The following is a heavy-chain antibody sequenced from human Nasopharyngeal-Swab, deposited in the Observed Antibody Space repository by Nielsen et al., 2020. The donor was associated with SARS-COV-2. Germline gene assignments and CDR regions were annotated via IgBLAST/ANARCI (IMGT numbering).Heavy chain of an antibody. Sequence: GGSLRLSCAASGFTFSSYGMHWVRQAPGKGLEWVAVIWYDGSNKYYANSVKGRFTISRDNSKNTLYLQMNSLRAEDTAVYYCARDNLDYGDYNPEDYYYHYGMDVWGQGTTVTVSS. CDR1: GFTFSSYG. CDR2: IWYDGSNK. D-gene: IGHD4-17*01. V-gene: IGHV3-33*01. CDR3: ARDNLDYGDYNPEDYYYHYGMDV. J-gene: IGHJ6*02.